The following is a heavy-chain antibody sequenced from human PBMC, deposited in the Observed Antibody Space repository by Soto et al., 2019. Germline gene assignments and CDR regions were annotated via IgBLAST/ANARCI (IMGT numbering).Heavy chain of an antibody. V-gene: IGHV1-2*02. J-gene: IGHJ4*02. CDR3: AKDLDSSRGYYNRGALDS. Sequence: GASVKVSSKASGYTVSDFYIHWVRQAPGQGLEWVGLINPHSGTTSSAQKFEGRVTMTRDTSISTAYVELSSLTSDDTAVFYCAKDLDSSRGYYNRGALDSWRQRTMVTVSS. CDR2: INPHSGTT. CDR1: GYTVSDFY. D-gene: IGHD3-22*01.